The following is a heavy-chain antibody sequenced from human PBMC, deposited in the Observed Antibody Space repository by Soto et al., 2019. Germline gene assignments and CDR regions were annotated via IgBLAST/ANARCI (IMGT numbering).Heavy chain of an antibody. CDR1: GYTFTDYY. V-gene: IGHV1-2*02. CDR3: AREGFCTKGVCHHWFDP. Sequence: GASVKVSCKASGYTFTDYYLDWVRQAPGQGLEWMGWMNPNSGDTSYAQKFQGRVAMTRDTSTNTAYLELSRLRSDDTAIYYCAREGFCTKGVCHHWFDPWGQGTLVTAPQ. D-gene: IGHD2-8*01. J-gene: IGHJ5*02. CDR2: MNPNSGDT.